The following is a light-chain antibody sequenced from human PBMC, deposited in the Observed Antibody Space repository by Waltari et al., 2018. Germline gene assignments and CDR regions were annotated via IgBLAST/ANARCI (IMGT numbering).Light chain of an antibody. J-gene: IGLJ2*01. CDR1: SSNIGTYY. Sequence: QSVLTQPPSASETPGQRVTISCSGSSSNIGTYYLYWYQQLPGTAPKLLIYRNDHGPAGVPDRFSGSNSGTSASLAISGLRSEDEADYYCATWDDTLNMVFGGGTKLTVL. V-gene: IGLV1-47*01. CDR3: ATWDDTLNMV. CDR2: RND.